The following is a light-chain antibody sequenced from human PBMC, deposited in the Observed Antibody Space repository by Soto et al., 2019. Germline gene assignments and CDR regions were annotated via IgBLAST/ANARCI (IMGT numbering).Light chain of an antibody. J-gene: IGKJ1*01. V-gene: IGKV3-15*01. CDR1: QSVSRS. CDR3: QQYHNWPA. CDR2: GAA. Sequence: MTQSPSSLSASVGDRVTITCRASQSVSRSLNWYQQRPGQAPRLLIYGAATRATGIPGRFSGSGSGTEFTLTISSLQSEDFAVYYCQQYHNWPAFGQGTKVEIK.